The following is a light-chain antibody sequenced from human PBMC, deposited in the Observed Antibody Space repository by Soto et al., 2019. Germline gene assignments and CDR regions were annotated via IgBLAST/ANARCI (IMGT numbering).Light chain of an antibody. CDR1: QSLLHSNGYNY. CDR3: MQALQTSFT. Sequence: DIVMTQSPLSLPVTPGEPASISCRSSQSLLHSNGYNYLDWYLQKPGQSPQLLIYLGSNRASGVPDRLRGSGSGTDFTLKISRVEAEDVGVYYCMQALQTSFTFGPGTKVDIK. J-gene: IGKJ3*01. CDR2: LGS. V-gene: IGKV2-28*01.